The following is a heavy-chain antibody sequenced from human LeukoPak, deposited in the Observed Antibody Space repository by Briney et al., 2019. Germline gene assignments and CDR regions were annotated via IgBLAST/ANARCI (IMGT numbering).Heavy chain of an antibody. CDR3: AGEQYYYDSSGYPKYFDY. Sequence: SVKVSCKASGGTFSSYAISWVRQAPGQGHEWMGRIIPIFGTANYAQKFQGRVTITTDESTSTAYMELSSLRSEDTAVYYCAGEQYYYDSSGYPKYFDYWGQGTLVTVPS. D-gene: IGHD3-22*01. V-gene: IGHV1-69*05. CDR2: IIPIFGTA. CDR1: GGTFSSYA. J-gene: IGHJ4*02.